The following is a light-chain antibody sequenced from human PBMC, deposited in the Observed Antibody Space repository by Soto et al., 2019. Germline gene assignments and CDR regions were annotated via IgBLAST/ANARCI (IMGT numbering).Light chain of an antibody. Sequence: DIQMTQSPSTLSGSVGDRVTITCRASQTISSWLAWYQQKPGKAPKLLIYKASTLKSGVPSRFSGSGSGTEFTLTISSLQPDDFATYYCQQYNSYTWTFGQGTTV. J-gene: IGKJ1*01. CDR1: QTISSW. CDR3: QQYNSYTWT. CDR2: KAS. V-gene: IGKV1-5*03.